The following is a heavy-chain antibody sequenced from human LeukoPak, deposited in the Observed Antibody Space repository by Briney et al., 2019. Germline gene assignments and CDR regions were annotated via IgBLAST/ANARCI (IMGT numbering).Heavy chain of an antibody. CDR2: ISWNSGSI. CDR1: GFTFDDYA. D-gene: IGHD1-7*01. CDR3: AKGPRTFYYFDY. Sequence: GGSLRLSCVASGFTFDDYAMHWVRQAPGKGLEWVSGISWNSGSIGYADSVKGRFTISRDNAKNSLYLQMNSLRAEDTALYYCAKGPRTFYYFDYWGQGTLVTVSS. J-gene: IGHJ4*02. V-gene: IGHV3-9*01.